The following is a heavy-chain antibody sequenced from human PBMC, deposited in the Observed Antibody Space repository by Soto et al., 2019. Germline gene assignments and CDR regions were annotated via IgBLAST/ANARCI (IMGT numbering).Heavy chain of an antibody. CDR3: ARDKDRQQLGGNYYYILDV. Sequence: QVQLMQSGAEVKKPGSSVKVSCKASGGTFSTSAISWVRQAPGEGLEWVGGIMPIFATPDYAQKFQGRVTISADKSTATAYQELTSRTTDDTAVYYCARDKDRQQLGGNYYYILDVWGQGTAITVSS. CDR1: GGTFSTSA. D-gene: IGHD3-3*02. CDR2: IMPIFATP. V-gene: IGHV1-69*14. J-gene: IGHJ6*02.